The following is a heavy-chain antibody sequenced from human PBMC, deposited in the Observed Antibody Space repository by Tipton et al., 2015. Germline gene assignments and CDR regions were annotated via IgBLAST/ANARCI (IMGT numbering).Heavy chain of an antibody. V-gene: IGHV1-18*01. CDR3: ARDVRVTGPSVFDI. J-gene: IGHJ3*02. Sequence: QLVQSGAEVKKPGASVTISCKASGYEFGDFGVNWVRLAPGQGLEWMAWISGLTDKTNYAREFEGRVTVTTDRSTDSAYMTLGNLRSDDTAIYFCARDVRVTGPSVFDIWGQGTRVTVS. D-gene: IGHD2-21*02. CDR2: ISGLTDKT. CDR1: GYEFGDFG.